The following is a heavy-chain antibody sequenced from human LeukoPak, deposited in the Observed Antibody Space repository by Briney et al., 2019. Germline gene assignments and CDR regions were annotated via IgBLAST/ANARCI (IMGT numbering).Heavy chain of an antibody. CDR2: IYYSGST. CDR1: GGSISSYY. CDR3: ARQHYYGSGSRYAFDI. D-gene: IGHD3-10*01. Sequence: SETLSLTCTVSGGSISSYYWSWIRQPPGKGLEWIGYIYYSGSTNYSPSLKSRVTISVDTSKNQFSLKLSSVTAADTAVYYCARQHYYGSGSRYAFDIWGQGTMVTVSS. V-gene: IGHV4-59*08. J-gene: IGHJ3*02.